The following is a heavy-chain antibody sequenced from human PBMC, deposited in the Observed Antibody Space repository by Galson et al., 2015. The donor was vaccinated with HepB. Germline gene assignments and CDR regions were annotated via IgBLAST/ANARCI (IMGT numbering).Heavy chain of an antibody. D-gene: IGHD6-13*01. Sequence: SLRLSCAASGFTFSSYSMNWVRQAPGKGLEWVSSISSSSSYTYYADSVKGRFTISRDNAKNSLYLQMNSLRAEDTAVYYCARDKRGWQQLSDYWGQGTLVTVSS. CDR1: GFTFSSYS. CDR3: ARDKRGWQQLSDY. V-gene: IGHV3-21*01. CDR2: ISSSSSYT. J-gene: IGHJ4*02.